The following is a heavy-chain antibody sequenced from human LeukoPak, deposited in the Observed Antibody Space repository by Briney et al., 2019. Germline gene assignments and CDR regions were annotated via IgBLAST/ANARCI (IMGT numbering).Heavy chain of an antibody. CDR1: GYGFTSYW. CDR2: IDPSDSYT. Sequence: GESLKISFKGSGYGFTSYWISWVRQMPGKGLGWMGRIDPSDSYTNYSPSFQGHVTISADKSISTAYLQWSSLKASDTAMYYCARRGFGSGSYYFDYWGQGTLVTVSS. V-gene: IGHV5-10-1*01. J-gene: IGHJ4*02. D-gene: IGHD3-10*01. CDR3: ARRGFGSGSYYFDY.